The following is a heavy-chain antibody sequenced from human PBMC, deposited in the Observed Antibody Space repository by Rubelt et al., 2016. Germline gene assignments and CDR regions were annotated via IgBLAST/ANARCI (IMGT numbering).Heavy chain of an antibody. D-gene: IGHD6-13*01. Sequence: QAPGKGLEWMGGFDPEDGETIYAQKFQGRGTMTEDTSTDTAYMELSSLRSEDTAVYYCATTGRSWDWGQGTLVTVSS. J-gene: IGHJ4*02. CDR2: FDPEDGET. CDR3: ATTGRSWD. V-gene: IGHV1-24*01.